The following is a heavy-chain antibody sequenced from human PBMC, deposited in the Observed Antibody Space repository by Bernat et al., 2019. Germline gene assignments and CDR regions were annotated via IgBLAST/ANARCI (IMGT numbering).Heavy chain of an antibody. J-gene: IGHJ6*03. D-gene: IGHD3-10*01. CDR2: IYPGDSDT. V-gene: IGHV5-51*01. CDR1: GYNFANYW. Sequence: EVQLVQSGTEVKKPGESLKISCKDSGYNFANYWIGWVRQVPEKGLEWMGSIYPGDSDTKYNPSFQGQVTISADRSINTAYLQWSSLKASDTAMYYCARHRQLLGDGGSYMDVWGKGTTVIVSS. CDR3: ARHRQLLGDGGSYMDV.